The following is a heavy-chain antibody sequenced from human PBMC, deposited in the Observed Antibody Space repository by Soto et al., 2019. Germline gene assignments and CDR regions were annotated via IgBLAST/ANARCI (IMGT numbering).Heavy chain of an antibody. V-gene: IGHV3-30*18. J-gene: IGHJ4*02. CDR1: GFTFSSYA. CDR2: ITYDGSST. CDR3: AKSRGHYYDSTAN. D-gene: IGHD3-22*01. Sequence: GGSLRLSCAASGFTFSSYAMSWVRQAPGKGLEWVAVITYDGSSTYYADSVKGRFTISRDNSKNTLYLQMNSLRAEDTAVYYCAKSRGHYYDSTANWGQGTLVTVSS.